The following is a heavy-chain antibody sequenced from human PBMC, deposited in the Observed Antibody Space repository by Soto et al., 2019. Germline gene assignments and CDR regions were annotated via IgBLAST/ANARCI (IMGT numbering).Heavy chain of an antibody. D-gene: IGHD3-3*01. Sequence: SETLSLTCTVSGDSISTFYWSWIRQPPGKGLEWIGYIHYSGSTNYNPSLKSQVIISVDTSKNQFSLKLSSVTTADTAVYFCARVRSNLFDYWGQGTLVTVSS. CDR1: GDSISTFY. CDR3: ARVRSNLFDY. CDR2: IHYSGST. J-gene: IGHJ4*02. V-gene: IGHV4-59*01.